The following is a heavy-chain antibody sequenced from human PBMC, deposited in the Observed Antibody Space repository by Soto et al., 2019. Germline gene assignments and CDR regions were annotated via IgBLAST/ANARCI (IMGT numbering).Heavy chain of an antibody. CDR3: ARHRGDYYDSSGYFDY. D-gene: IGHD3-22*01. Sequence: SETLSLTCAVSSGSISSSNWWSWVRQPPGKGLEWIGEIYHSGSTNYNPSLKSRVTISVDTSKNQYSLRLSSVTAADTAVYYCARHRGDYYDSSGYFDYWGQGTLVTVSS. CDR1: SGSISSSNW. CDR2: IYHSGST. V-gene: IGHV4-4*02. J-gene: IGHJ4*02.